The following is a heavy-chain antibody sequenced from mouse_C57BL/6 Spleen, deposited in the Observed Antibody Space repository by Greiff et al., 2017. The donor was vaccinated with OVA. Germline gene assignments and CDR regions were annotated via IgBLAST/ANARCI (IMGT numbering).Heavy chain of an antibody. CDR2: ISSGSSTI. V-gene: IGHV5-17*01. Sequence: VQVVESGGGLVKPGGSLKLSCAASGFTFSDYGMHWVRQAPEKGLEWVAYISSGSSTIYYADTVKGRFTLSRDNAKNTLFLQMTSLRSEDTAMYYCAKSYGSSWYFDVWGTGTTVTVSS. CDR3: AKSYGSSWYFDV. J-gene: IGHJ1*03. D-gene: IGHD1-1*01. CDR1: GFTFSDYG.